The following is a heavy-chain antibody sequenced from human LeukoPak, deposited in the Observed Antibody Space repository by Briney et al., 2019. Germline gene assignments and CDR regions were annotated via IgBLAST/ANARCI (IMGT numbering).Heavy chain of an antibody. Sequence: GGSLRLSCAASGFTFSSYEMNWVRQAPGKGLEWVSYISSSGSTIYYADSVKGRFTISRDNSKNTLYLQMNSLRAEDTAVYYYAELGTTMIGGVWGKGTTVTISS. V-gene: IGHV3-48*03. J-gene: IGHJ6*04. CDR1: GFTFSSYE. CDR3: AELGTTMIGGV. D-gene: IGHD3-10*02. CDR2: ISSSGSTI.